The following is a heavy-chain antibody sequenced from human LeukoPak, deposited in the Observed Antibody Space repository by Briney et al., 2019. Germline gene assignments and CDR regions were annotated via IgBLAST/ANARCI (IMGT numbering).Heavy chain of an antibody. Sequence: ASVKVSCKASGYTFTSYDINWVRQATGQGLEWMGWMNPNSGNTGYAQKFQGRVSMTRTTSISTAYMELSSLRSEDTAVYYCARGLEAYYYGSGSYYIPRPNWFDPWGQGTLVTVSS. CDR2: MNPNSGNT. V-gene: IGHV1-8*01. CDR1: GYTFTSYD. CDR3: ARGLEAYYYGSGSYYIPRPNWFDP. J-gene: IGHJ5*02. D-gene: IGHD3-10*01.